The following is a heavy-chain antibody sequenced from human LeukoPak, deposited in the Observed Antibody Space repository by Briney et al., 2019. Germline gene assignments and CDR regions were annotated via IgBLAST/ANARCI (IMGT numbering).Heavy chain of an antibody. Sequence: GGSLRLSCAASGFTFSSYWMSWVRQAPGKGLEWVANIKQDGSEKYYVDSVKGRFTISRDNAKNSLYLQMNSLRAEDTAVYYCARFRSFSGYSFLSWGQGTVVTVSS. V-gene: IGHV3-7*01. J-gene: IGHJ4*02. CDR1: GFTFSSYW. CDR3: ARFRSFSGYSFLS. CDR2: IKQDGSEK. D-gene: IGHD5-18*01.